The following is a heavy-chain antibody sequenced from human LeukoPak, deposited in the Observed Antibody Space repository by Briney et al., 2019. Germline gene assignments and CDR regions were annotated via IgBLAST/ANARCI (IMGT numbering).Heavy chain of an antibody. Sequence: GGSLRLSCAASGFTFSSYEMNWVHQAPGKGLEWVSYISSSGSTIYYADSVKGRFTISRDNAKNSLYLQMNSLRAEDTAVYYCASYCSSTSCYGYNWFDPWGQGTLVTVSS. D-gene: IGHD2-2*01. V-gene: IGHV3-48*03. CDR2: ISSSGSTI. CDR1: GFTFSSYE. J-gene: IGHJ5*02. CDR3: ASYCSSTSCYGYNWFDP.